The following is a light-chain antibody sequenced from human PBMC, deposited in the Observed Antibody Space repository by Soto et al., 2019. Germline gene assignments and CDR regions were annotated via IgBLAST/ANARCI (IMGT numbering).Light chain of an antibody. V-gene: IGLV2-18*02. CDR2: EGS. CDR3: SSFTSDTTRV. J-gene: IGLJ2*01. CDR1: SSDVGTYDR. Sequence: QSVLTQPPSVSGSPGQSVAISCTGTSSDVGTYDRVSWYQQPPGTAPKLIIYEGSDRPSGVPDRFSGSKSGNTASLTISGLQAEDEADYYCSSFTSDTTRVFGGGTKLTVL.